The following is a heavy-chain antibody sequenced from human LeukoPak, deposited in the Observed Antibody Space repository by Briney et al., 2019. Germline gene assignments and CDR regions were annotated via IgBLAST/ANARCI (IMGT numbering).Heavy chain of an antibody. Sequence: PGGSLRLSCAASGFTFSGHWMSWVRQAPGKGLEWVANINQGGGDKYYVDSVKGRFTISRDNANNLLYLQMNSLRGEDTAVYYCTRDRSRAEDGWAQGTLVTVSS. CDR3: TRDRSRAEDG. D-gene: IGHD1-14*01. J-gene: IGHJ4*02. CDR2: INQGGGDK. CDR1: GFTFSGHW. V-gene: IGHV3-7*01.